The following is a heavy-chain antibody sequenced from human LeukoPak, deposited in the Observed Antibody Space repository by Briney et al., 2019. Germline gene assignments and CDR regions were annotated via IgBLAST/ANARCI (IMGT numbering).Heavy chain of an antibody. Sequence: ASVKVSCKASGYTFSSYGISWVRQAPGQGLEWMGRIIPILGIANYAQKFQGRVTITADKSTSTAYMELSSLRSEDTAVYYCAREGARIAAAGTRGWFDPWGQGTLVTVSS. CDR3: AREGARIAAAGTRGWFDP. J-gene: IGHJ5*02. V-gene: IGHV1-69*04. CDR1: GYTFSSYG. D-gene: IGHD6-13*01. CDR2: IIPILGIA.